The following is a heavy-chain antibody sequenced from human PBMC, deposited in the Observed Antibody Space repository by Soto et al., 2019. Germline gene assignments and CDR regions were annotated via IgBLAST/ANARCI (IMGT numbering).Heavy chain of an antibody. D-gene: IGHD3-16*02. CDR2: IVVGSGNT. V-gene: IGHV1-58*02. CDR3: AADGSHLGELSLAHAFDI. CDR1: GFTFTSSA. Sequence: ASVKVSCKASGFTFTSSAMQWVRQARGQRLEWIGWIVVGSGNTNYAQKFQERVTITRDMSTSTAYMELSSLRSEDTAVYYCAADGSHLGELSLAHAFDIWGQGTMVTVSS. J-gene: IGHJ3*02.